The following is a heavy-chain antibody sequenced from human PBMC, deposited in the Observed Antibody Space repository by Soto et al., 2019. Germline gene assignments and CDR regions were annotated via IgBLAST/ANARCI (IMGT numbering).Heavy chain of an antibody. CDR3: ARGTYSSASTSFYFDY. V-gene: IGHV4-59*12. D-gene: IGHD5-18*01. J-gene: IGHJ4*02. CDR2: IYYSGTT. Sequence: SETLSLTCTVSGGSIGSYFWSWIQQPPGKGLEWMGYIYYSGTTNYNPSLKSRVAISVDTSKNQFSLRLNSVTASDTTIYYCARGTYSSASTSFYFDYWGQGTLVTVSS. CDR1: GGSIGSYF.